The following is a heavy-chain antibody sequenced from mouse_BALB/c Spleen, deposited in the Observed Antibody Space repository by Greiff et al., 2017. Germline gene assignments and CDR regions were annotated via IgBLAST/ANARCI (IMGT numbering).Heavy chain of an antibody. CDR2: ISSGGSYT. D-gene: IGHD2-14*01. Sequence: EVQVVESGGDLVKPGGSLKLSCAASGFTFSSYGMSWVRQTPDKRLEWVATISSGGSYTYYPDSVKGRFTISRDNAKNTLYLQMSSLKSEDTAMFYCARHDRYDGAYWGQGTLVTVSA. V-gene: IGHV5-6*01. CDR1: GFTFSSYG. J-gene: IGHJ3*01. CDR3: ARHDRYDGAY.